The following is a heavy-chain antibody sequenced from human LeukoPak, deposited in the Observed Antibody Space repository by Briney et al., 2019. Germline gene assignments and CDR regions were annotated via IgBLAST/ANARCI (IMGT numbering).Heavy chain of an antibody. D-gene: IGHD2-2*01. J-gene: IGHJ4*02. CDR3: ARERCSSTSCRRNPDY. V-gene: IGHV3-30*04. CDR2: ISYDGSNK. Sequence: GGSLRLSCAASGFTFSSYAMHWVRQAPGRGLEWVAVISYDGSNKYYADSVKGRFTISRDNSKNTLYLQMNSLRAEDTAVYYCARERCSSTSCRRNPDYWGQGTLVTVSS. CDR1: GFTFSSYA.